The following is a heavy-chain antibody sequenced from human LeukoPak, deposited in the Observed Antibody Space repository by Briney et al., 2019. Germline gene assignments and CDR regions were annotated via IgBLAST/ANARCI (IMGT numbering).Heavy chain of an antibody. CDR1: GGSISSYY. J-gene: IGHJ4*02. V-gene: IGHV4-59*01. CDR2: IYYSGST. D-gene: IGHD6-19*01. CDR3: ARVGSGVADY. Sequence: SETLSLTCTVSGGSISSYYWSWIRQPPGKGLEWIGYIYYSGSTNYNPSLKSRVTISVDTSKNQFSLKLSSVTAADTAVHYCARVGSGVADYWGQGTLVTVSS.